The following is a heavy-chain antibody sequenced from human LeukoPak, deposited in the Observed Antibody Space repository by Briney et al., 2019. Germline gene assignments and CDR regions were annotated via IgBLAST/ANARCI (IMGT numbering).Heavy chain of an antibody. CDR2: IDPTDSYT. V-gene: IGHV5-10-1*01. Sequence: GESLKISCKGSGYIFRNYWISWVPQIPGKSLELMGRIDPTDSYTNYSPSFQGHVIISADKSISTAYLQWSSLQASDTAMYYCARLLDSAYELDYWGQGTLVTVSS. D-gene: IGHD5-12*01. CDR3: ARLLDSAYELDY. CDR1: GYIFRNYW. J-gene: IGHJ4*02.